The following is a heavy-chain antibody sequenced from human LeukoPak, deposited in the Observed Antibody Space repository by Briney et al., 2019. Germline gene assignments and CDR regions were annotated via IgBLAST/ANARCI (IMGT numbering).Heavy chain of an antibody. CDR3: VKDPSGVGP. CDR2: ITGSGDNT. CDR1: QFTLRNYA. Sequence: PGGSLRLSCAASQFTLRNYAMSWVRQAPGKGLEWAAAITGSGDNTYYADSVKGRFIISRDNSKNTLYLYVNNLRAEDTAIYYCVKDPSGVGPWGQGTLVTVSS. V-gene: IGHV3-23*01. J-gene: IGHJ5*02.